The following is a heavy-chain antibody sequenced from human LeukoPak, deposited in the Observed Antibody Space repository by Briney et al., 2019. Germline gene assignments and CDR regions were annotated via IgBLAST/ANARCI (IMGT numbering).Heavy chain of an antibody. CDR1: VFTFSSYS. V-gene: IGHV3-48*02. J-gene: IGHJ3*02. CDR3: ARDRSYYDILTGYYTTPDAFDI. CDR2: ISTSSSTI. D-gene: IGHD3-9*01. Sequence: GGSLRLSCAASVFTFSSYSMNWVRQAPGKGLEWVSYISTSSSTIYYSDSVKGRFTISRDNAKNSLYLQMNSLRDEDTAVYYCARDRSYYDILTGYYTTPDAFDIWGQGTMVTVPS.